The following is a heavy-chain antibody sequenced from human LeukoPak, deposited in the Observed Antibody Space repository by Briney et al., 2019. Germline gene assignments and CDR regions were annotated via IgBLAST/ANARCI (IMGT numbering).Heavy chain of an antibody. Sequence: SETLSLTCTVSDDSISDYYRGWIRQPPGKGLEWIGYFYNSGRSTYNPSLKSRVTMSVDTSKNQFSLKLSSVTAADTAVYYCARDSGSYWESYLFDIWGQGTMVTVSS. J-gene: IGHJ3*02. CDR1: DDSISDYY. D-gene: IGHD1-26*01. V-gene: IGHV4-59*12. CDR2: FYNSGRS. CDR3: ARDSGSYWESYLFDI.